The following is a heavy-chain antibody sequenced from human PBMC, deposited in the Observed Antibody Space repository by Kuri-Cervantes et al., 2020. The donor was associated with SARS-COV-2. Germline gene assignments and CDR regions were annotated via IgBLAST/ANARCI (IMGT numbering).Heavy chain of an antibody. D-gene: IGHD1-14*01. Sequence: SETLSLTCAVYGGSFSGYYWSWIRQPPGKGPEWIASIYYTGSTSYKPSLKTRATISLDTSKNQFSLNLRSVTAADTAVYFCAKNPFPEVGNTGWAFDIWGQGTVVTVSS. CDR3: AKNPFPEVGNTGWAFDI. J-gene: IGHJ3*02. CDR1: GGSFSGYY. CDR2: IYYTGST. V-gene: IGHV4-34*11.